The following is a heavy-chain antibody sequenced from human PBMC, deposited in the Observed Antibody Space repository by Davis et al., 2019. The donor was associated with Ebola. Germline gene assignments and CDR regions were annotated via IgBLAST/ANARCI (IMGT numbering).Heavy chain of an antibody. Sequence: GESLKISCEASGFIFSSYSMTWVRQAPGKGLEWVAVISNDGSKKYYADSVKGRFTFSRANARNTLFLDMNSLRGDDTAVYYCARDLWGHSGSTEGFDSWGQGTLVTVSS. CDR1: GFIFSSYS. V-gene: IGHV3-30*03. CDR2: ISNDGSKK. CDR3: ARDLWGHSGSTEGFDS. D-gene: IGHD1-26*01. J-gene: IGHJ4*02.